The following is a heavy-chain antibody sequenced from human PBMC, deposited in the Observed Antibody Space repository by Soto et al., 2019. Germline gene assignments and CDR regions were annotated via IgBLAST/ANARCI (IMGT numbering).Heavy chain of an antibody. CDR2: IIPIFGTA. CDR1: GGTFSSYA. Sequence: QVQLVQSGAEVKKPGSSVKVSCKASGGTFSSYAISWVRQAPGQGLEWMGGIIPIFGTANYAQKFQGRVTITADESTSPAYRELSSLRSEGTAVYYCARGLPRVVPAAHYYYYGMDVWGQGTTVTVSS. CDR3: ARGLPRVVPAAHYYYYGMDV. V-gene: IGHV1-69*01. J-gene: IGHJ6*02. D-gene: IGHD2-2*01.